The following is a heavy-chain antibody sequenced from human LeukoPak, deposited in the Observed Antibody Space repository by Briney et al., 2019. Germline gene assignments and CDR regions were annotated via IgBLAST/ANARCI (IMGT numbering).Heavy chain of an antibody. J-gene: IGHJ3*02. Sequence: PGRSLRLSCAASGFTFSSYWMHSVRQAPGEGLLWVARITSDGSSTSHADSVKGRFTISRDNAKNTLYLQMNSLRAEDTAVYYCARDYAVGEYFDIWGQGTLVTVSS. V-gene: IGHV3-74*01. D-gene: IGHD3-16*01. CDR1: GFTFSSYW. CDR2: ITSDGSST. CDR3: ARDYAVGEYFDI.